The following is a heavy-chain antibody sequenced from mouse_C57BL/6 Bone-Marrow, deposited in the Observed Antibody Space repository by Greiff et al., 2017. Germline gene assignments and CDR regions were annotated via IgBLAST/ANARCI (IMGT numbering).Heavy chain of an antibody. Sequence: VKLMESGPGLVAPSQSLSITCTVSGFSLTSYAISWVRQPPGKGLAWLGVIWTGGGTNYNSALKSRLSISKDNSKSQVFLKMNSLQTDDTARYYCARNSPVYYYGSSLDYWGQGTTLTVSS. CDR1: GFSLTSYA. CDR3: ARNSPVYYYGSSLDY. D-gene: IGHD1-1*01. J-gene: IGHJ2*01. V-gene: IGHV2-9-1*01. CDR2: IWTGGGT.